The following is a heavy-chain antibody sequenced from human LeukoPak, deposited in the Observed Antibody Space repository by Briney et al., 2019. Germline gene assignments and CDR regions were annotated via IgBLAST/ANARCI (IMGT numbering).Heavy chain of an antibody. Sequence: ASVEVSCKVSGYTLTELSMHWVRQAPGKGLEWMGGFDPEDGETIYAQKFQGRVTMTEDTSTDTAYMELSSLRSEDTAVYYCHGGPSKMVRERAFDYWGQGTLVTVSS. CDR1: GYTLTELS. J-gene: IGHJ4*02. CDR3: HGGPSKMVRERAFDY. V-gene: IGHV1-24*01. D-gene: IGHD3-10*01. CDR2: FDPEDGET.